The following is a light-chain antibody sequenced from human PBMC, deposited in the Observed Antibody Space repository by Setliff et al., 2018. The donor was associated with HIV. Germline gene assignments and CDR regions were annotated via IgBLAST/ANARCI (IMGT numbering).Light chain of an antibody. CDR2: EVN. J-gene: IGLJ1*01. Sequence: QSVLTQPASVSGSPGQSITISCTGTSSDVGGYNYVSWYQQHPGKAPKLIISEVNNRPSGVSNRFSGSKSGNTASLTISWLQTEDEGDYYCSSYAITNTLPFGTGTKVTVL. CDR1: SSDVGGYNY. V-gene: IGLV2-14*01. CDR3: SSYAITNTLP.